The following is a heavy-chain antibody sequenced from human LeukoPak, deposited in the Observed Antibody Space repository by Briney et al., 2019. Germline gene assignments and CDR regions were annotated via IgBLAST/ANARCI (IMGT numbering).Heavy chain of an antibody. V-gene: IGHV3-7*01. CDR3: ARVGSPYCSSTSCSTGFDY. D-gene: IGHD2-2*01. CDR1: GFTFSSYW. Sequence: GGSLRLSCAASGFTFSSYWMSWVRQAPGKGLEWVANIKQDGSEKYYVDSVKGRFTISRDNAKNSLYLQTNSLRAEDTAVYYCARVGSPYCSSTSCSTGFDYWGQGTLVTVSS. J-gene: IGHJ4*02. CDR2: IKQDGSEK.